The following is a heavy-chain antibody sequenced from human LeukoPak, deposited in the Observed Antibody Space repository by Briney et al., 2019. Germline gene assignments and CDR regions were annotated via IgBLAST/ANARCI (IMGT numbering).Heavy chain of an antibody. V-gene: IGHV4-39*01. D-gene: IGHD2-2*01. J-gene: IGHJ5*02. CDR3: ARHVLRLADIVVVPAATDWFDP. CDR2: IYYSGST. CDR1: GGSISSSSYY. Sequence: PSETLSLTCTVSGGSISSSSYYWGWIRQPPGKGLEWIGSIYYSGSTYYNPSLKSRVTISVDTSKNQFSLKLSSVTAADTAVYYCARHVLRLADIVVVPAATDWFDPWGQGTLVTVSS.